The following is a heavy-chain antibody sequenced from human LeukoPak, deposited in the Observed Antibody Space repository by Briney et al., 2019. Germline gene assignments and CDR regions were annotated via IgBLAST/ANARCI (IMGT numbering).Heavy chain of an antibody. CDR2: IYYSGST. V-gene: IGHV4-39*01. Sequence: SETLSLTCTVSGGSISSSSFYWGWIRQPPGKGLEWIGSIYYSGSTFYNPSLKSRFTISVDTSKNQFSLKLSSVTAADTAVYYCARQGSSSWPNWFDPWGQGTLVTVSS. CDR3: ARQGSSSWPNWFDP. D-gene: IGHD6-13*01. CDR1: GGSISSSSFY. J-gene: IGHJ5*02.